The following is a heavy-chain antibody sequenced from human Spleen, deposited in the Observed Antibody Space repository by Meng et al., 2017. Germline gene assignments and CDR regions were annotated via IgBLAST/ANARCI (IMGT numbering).Heavy chain of an antibody. Sequence: VQLQQWGPGVLKPSETPSLTCVVSGGSFSDYYWSWIRQPPGKGLEWIGEINHSGSTNYNPSLESRATISVDTSQNNLSLKLSSVTAADSAVYYCARGPTTMAHDFDYWGQGTLVTVSS. D-gene: IGHD4-11*01. V-gene: IGHV4-34*01. CDR3: ARGPTTMAHDFDY. CDR1: GGSFSDYY. CDR2: INHSGST. J-gene: IGHJ4*02.